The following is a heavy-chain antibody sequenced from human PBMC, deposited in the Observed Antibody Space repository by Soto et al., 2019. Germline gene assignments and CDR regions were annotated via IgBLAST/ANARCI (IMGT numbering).Heavy chain of an antibody. CDR1: GDSVSSNSAA. CDR3: ARGWGRTGTPAVSFDY. Sequence: PSQTLSLTCAISGDSVSSNSAAWNWIRQSPSRGLEWLGRTYYRSKWYNDCAVSVKSRITINPDTSKNQFSLQLNSVTPEDTAVYSCARGWGRTGTPAVSFDYWGQETRVTVPS. CDR2: TYYRSKWYN. J-gene: IGHJ4*02. D-gene: IGHD1-7*01. V-gene: IGHV6-1*01.